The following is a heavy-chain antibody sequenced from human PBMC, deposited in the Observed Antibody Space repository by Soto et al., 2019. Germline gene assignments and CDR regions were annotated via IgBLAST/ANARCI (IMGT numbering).Heavy chain of an antibody. J-gene: IGHJ4*02. D-gene: IGHD6-25*01. V-gene: IGHV1-3*01. CDR3: VRVGGSGWTLDF. Sequence: ASVKVSCKASGYTFTSYAMHWVRQAPGQRLEWMGWINAGNGDTKYSQKFQGRVTITRDTSASTAYMELSSLRSEDTAVYYCVRVGGSGWTLDFWGQGTLVTVSS. CDR2: INAGNGDT. CDR1: GYTFTSYA.